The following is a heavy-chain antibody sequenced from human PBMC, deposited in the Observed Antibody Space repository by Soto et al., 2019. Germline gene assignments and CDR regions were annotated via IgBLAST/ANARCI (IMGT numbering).Heavy chain of an antibody. Sequence: QVQLVQSGAEVKKPGASVKVSCKASGYTFTNYYMHWVRQAPGQGLEWIGIIDPSGGGTSYAQKFQGRLSMTRDTSTSTVYMELSSLRSEDTAVYYCARDRVDCSGGNCWRSVEDTWGQGTLVTVSS. CDR3: ARDRVDCSGGNCWRSVEDT. V-gene: IGHV1-46*01. J-gene: IGHJ5*02. CDR1: GYTFTNYY. D-gene: IGHD2-15*01. CDR2: IDPSGGGT.